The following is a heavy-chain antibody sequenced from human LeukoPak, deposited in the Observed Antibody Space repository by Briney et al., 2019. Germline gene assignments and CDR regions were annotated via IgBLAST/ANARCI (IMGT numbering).Heavy chain of an antibody. D-gene: IGHD5-12*01. J-gene: IGHJ4*02. CDR3: ARIHSGYSSNLVDY. CDR2: IDSGTGTI. CDR1: GFTFSSYG. Sequence: GGSLRLSCAASGFTFSSYGMHWVRQAPGKGLEWVSYIDSGTGTISYADSVKGRFTISRDNARNSLYLQMNSLRDEDTAVYYCARIHSGYSSNLVDYWGQGTLVTVSS. V-gene: IGHV3-48*02.